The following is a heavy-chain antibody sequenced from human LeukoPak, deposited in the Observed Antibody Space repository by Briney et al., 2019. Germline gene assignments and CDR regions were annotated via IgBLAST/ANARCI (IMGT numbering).Heavy chain of an antibody. D-gene: IGHD6-13*01. CDR3: ARGAAAAGRSLGVFDY. CDR2: LTSSSSYM. Sequence: GGSLRLSCAASGFTFSSYSMNWVRQAPGKGLEWVSSLTSSSSYMYYADSVKGRFTIPRDNSKNTLYVQMNSPRAEDTAVYYCARGAAAAGRSLGVFDYWGQGTLVTVSS. J-gene: IGHJ4*02. V-gene: IGHV3-21*04. CDR1: GFTFSSYS.